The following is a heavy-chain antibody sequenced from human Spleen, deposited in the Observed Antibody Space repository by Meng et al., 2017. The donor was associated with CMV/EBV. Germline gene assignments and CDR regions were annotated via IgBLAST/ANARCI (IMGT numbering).Heavy chain of an antibody. V-gene: IGHV4-39*07. CDR2: IYYSGST. J-gene: IGHJ5*02. CDR1: SSTSLISS. CDR3: ARVAVVVPAAIPTGFDP. Sequence: SSTSLISSWGWLRQPPGKGLEWIGIIYYSGSTYYTPSLKSRVTISVDTSKNQFSLKLSSVTAADSAVYYCARVAVVVPAAIPTGFDPWGQGTLVTSPQ. D-gene: IGHD2-2*01.